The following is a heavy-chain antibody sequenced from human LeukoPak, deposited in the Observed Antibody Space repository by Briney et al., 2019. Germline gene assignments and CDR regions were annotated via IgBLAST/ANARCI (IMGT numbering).Heavy chain of an antibody. CDR1: GGSISSYY. V-gene: IGHV4-59*01. J-gene: IGHJ6*02. CDR2: IYYSGST. CDR3: ARINRYYDFWSGYSYGMDV. D-gene: IGHD3-3*01. Sequence: PSETLSLTCTVSGGSISSYYWSWIRQPPGKGLEWIGYIYYSGSTNYNPSLKSRVTISVDTSKNQFSLKLSSVTAADTAVYYCARINRYYDFWSGYSYGMDVWGQGTTVTVSS.